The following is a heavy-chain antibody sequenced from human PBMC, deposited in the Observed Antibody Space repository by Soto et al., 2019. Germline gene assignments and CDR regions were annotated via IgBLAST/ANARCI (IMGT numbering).Heavy chain of an antibody. Sequence: PSETLSLTCTVSGGSISSGGYYWSWIRQHPGKGLEWIGYIYYSGSTYYNPSPKSRVTISVDTSKNKFSLKLISVTAADTAVYYCARKGVAARGGMDVWGQGTTVTVSS. CDR3: ARKGVAARGGMDV. J-gene: IGHJ6*02. CDR1: GGSISSGGYY. CDR2: IYYSGST. D-gene: IGHD2-15*01. V-gene: IGHV4-31*03.